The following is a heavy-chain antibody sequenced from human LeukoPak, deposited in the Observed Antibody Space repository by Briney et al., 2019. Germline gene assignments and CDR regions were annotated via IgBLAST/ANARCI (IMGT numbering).Heavy chain of an antibody. CDR3: ARRISSGYYGSLDY. Sequence: SETLSLTCTVSGGSISSRRYCWSWIRQPPGKGLEWIGYIYYSGSTNVNPSLKSRVTISVDTSKNQFSLKLSFVTAADTAVYYCARRISSGYYGSLDYWGQGTLVTVSS. J-gene: IGHJ4*02. D-gene: IGHD3-22*01. CDR2: IYYSGST. V-gene: IGHV4-61*05. CDR1: GGSISSRRYC.